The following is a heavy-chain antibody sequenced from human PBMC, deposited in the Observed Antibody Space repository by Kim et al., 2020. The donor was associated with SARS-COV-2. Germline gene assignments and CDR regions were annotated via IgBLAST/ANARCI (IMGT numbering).Heavy chain of an antibody. CDR1: GGTFKRYG. V-gene: IGHV1-69*13. J-gene: IGHJ6*03. D-gene: IGHD6-19*01. CDR3: ARRLEVAAIGLGGLDV. Sequence: SVKVSCKASGGTFKRYGINWVRQAPGQGLEWMGRIIAIFGTADYAQRFQGRLTMTADESTTTAYMELSSLIPEDTAVYYCARRLEVAAIGLGGLDVWGTGTAVSVS. CDR2: IIAIFGTA.